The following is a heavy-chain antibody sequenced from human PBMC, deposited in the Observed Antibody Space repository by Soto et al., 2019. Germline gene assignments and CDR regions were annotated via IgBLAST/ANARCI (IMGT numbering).Heavy chain of an antibody. V-gene: IGHV4-59*01. J-gene: IGHJ6*02. D-gene: IGHD4-17*01. CDR3: ARDTVTPLYYYYGMDV. CDR2: IYYSGRT. CDR1: GGSISSYY. Sequence: SETLSLTCTVSGGSISSYYWSWIRQPPGKGLEWIGYIYYSGRTNYNPSIKSRDTISVDTSKNQFSLKLRSVTAADTAVYYCARDTVTPLYYYYGMDVWGQGTTVTVSS.